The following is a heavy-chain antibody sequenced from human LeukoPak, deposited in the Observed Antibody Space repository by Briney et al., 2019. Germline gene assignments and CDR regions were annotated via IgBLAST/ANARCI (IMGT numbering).Heavy chain of an antibody. D-gene: IGHD2-21*02. CDR3: AGAHCGGDCYSGRAFDI. V-gene: IGHV4-39*07. CDR1: GGSVSSSSYY. J-gene: IGHJ3*02. Sequence: SETLSLTCTVSGGSVSSSSYYWGWIRQPPGKGLEWIGSIYYIGSTYYNPSLKSRVTISVDKSKNQFSLKLSSVTAADTAVYYCAGAHCGGDCYSGRAFDIWGQGTMVTVSS. CDR2: IYYIGST.